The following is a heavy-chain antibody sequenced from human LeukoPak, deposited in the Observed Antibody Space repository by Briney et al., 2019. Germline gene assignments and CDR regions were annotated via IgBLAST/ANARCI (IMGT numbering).Heavy chain of an antibody. J-gene: IGHJ4*02. CDR1: GFGFSNYW. CDR2: MNEDGSEK. D-gene: IGHD4-11*01. Sequence: GGSLRLSCAASGFGFSNYWMSWVCQAPGKGLEWVANMNEDGSEKNYVDSVKGRFTISRDNAQDSPYLQMNSLRAEDTAIYYCARDRGYSNFDYWGQGTLLIVSS. V-gene: IGHV3-7*01. CDR3: ARDRGYSNFDY.